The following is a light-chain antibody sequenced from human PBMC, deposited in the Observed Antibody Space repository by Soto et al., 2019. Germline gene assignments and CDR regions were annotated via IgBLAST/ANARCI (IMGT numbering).Light chain of an antibody. CDR3: QQYNNWPIT. J-gene: IGKJ5*01. V-gene: IGKV3-15*01. CDR2: GAS. Sequence: EIVMTQSPATLSVSPGERATLSCRASQSVNSNFAWYQQIPGQAPKLLIYGASTRATGVPARFSGSGSGTEFTLTISSLQSEDFAVYYCQQYNNWPITFGQGTRLEIK. CDR1: QSVNSN.